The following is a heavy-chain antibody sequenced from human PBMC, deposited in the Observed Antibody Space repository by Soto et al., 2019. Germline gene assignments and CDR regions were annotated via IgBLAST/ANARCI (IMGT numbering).Heavy chain of an antibody. J-gene: IGHJ6*02. CDR2: ILYDGSNK. V-gene: IGHV3-30*18. D-gene: IGHD2-2*01. CDR1: GFTFSNYG. CDR3: AKSRDAYNFYFYYGMDV. Sequence: VGSLRLSCAASGFTFSNYGMHWVRQTPGKGLEWVALILYDGSNKYYADSVKGRFTISRDNSKNTLYLQVSSLRAEDTAVYYCAKSRDAYNFYFYYGMDVWGQGTTVTVSS.